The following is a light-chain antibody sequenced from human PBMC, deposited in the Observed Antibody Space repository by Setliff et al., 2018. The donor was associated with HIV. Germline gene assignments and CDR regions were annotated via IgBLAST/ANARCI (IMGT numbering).Light chain of an antibody. CDR3: QSADSSGTYA. J-gene: IGLJ1*01. V-gene: IGLV3-25*03. CDR1: ALPKQY. CDR2: KDS. Sequence: SYALTQPPSVSVSPGQTARITCSGDALPKQYAYWYQQKPGQAPVVVIYKDSERPSGIPERFSGSSSGTTVTLTISGVQAEDEADYYCQSADSSGTYAFGTGTKVTVL.